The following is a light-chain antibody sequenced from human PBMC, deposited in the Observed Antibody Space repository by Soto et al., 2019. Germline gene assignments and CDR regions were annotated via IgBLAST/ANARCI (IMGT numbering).Light chain of an antibody. V-gene: IGKV3-20*01. CDR2: LAS. Sequence: EIVLTQSPGTLSLSQGERATLSCRASQSVTNNYLAWYQQKAGQAPRLLIYLASNRAAGTPDRFSGSGSGADFTLTINRLEPEDFAVYFCQQYGSSPWTFGQGTKVDIK. CDR1: QSVTNNY. J-gene: IGKJ1*01. CDR3: QQYGSSPWT.